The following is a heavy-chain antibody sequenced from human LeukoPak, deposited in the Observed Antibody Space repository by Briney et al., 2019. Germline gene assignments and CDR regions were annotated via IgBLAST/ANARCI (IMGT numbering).Heavy chain of an antibody. V-gene: IGHV3-21*01. Sequence: SGGSLRLSCAASGFTFSSYSMNWVRQAPGKGLEWVSSISSSSDYIYYADSVKGRFTISRFNAKNSLYLQMNSLRAEDTAVYYCASAPLGSTRPWGQGTLVTVSS. CDR1: GFTFSSYS. J-gene: IGHJ5*02. CDR3: ASAPLGSTRP. CDR2: ISSSSDYI. D-gene: IGHD1-26*01.